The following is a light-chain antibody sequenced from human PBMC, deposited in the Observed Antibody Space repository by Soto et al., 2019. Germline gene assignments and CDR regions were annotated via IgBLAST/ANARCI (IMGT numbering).Light chain of an antibody. CDR1: KLGDKY. CDR2: RDT. Sequence: SYELTQPPSVSVSPGQTASITCSGAKLGDKYACWYQQKPGQSPVLVIYRDTKRPSGIPERFSGSNSGNTATLTISGTQAMDEADYYCQAWDSSTAMVFGGGTKLTVL. CDR3: QAWDSSTAMV. V-gene: IGLV3-1*01. J-gene: IGLJ2*01.